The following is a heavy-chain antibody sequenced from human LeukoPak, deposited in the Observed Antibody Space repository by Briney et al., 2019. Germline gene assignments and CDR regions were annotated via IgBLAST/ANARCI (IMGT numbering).Heavy chain of an antibody. CDR2: IRPDGSEK. CDR1: GFTFSDYY. CDR3: ARVFRPSLTVFIIRGAFDI. D-gene: IGHD3-3*01. Sequence: PGGSLRLSCAASGFTFSDYYMTWIRQAPGKGLEWVANIRPDGSEKYYVDSVKGRLTISRDNAKNSLYLQMNSLRGEDTAVYYCARVFRPSLTVFIIRGAFDIWGQGTMVTVSS. V-gene: IGHV3-7*01. J-gene: IGHJ3*02.